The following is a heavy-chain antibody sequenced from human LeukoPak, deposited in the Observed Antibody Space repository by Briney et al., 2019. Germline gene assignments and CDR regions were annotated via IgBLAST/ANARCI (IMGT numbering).Heavy chain of an antibody. J-gene: IGHJ4*02. CDR2: ISFSSGTI. Sequence: PGGSLRLSCAASGFILNSYSMNWARQAPGKGLEWVSYISFSSGTIYYADSVRGRFTISGDNAKNSLYLQMNSLRAEDTAVYYCARESSSSWSSNFDYWGQGTLVTVSS. CDR1: GFILNSYS. V-gene: IGHV3-48*01. CDR3: ARESSSSWSSNFDY. D-gene: IGHD6-13*01.